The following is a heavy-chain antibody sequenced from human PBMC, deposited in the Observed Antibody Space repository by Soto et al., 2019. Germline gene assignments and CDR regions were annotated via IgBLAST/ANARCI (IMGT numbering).Heavy chain of an antibody. CDR3: ARAIGDWLPPHDAFDI. J-gene: IGHJ3*02. Sequence: QVHLVQSGAEVKKPGASVKVSCKASGYTFTGYYMHWVRQAPGQGLEWLGWIHPNSGGTNYAQKFQGWVTMTRDTSISTAYMELTRPTSDDTAVYYCARAIGDWLPPHDAFDIWGPGTMVTVSS. V-gene: IGHV1-2*04. CDR2: IHPNSGGT. D-gene: IGHD3-9*01. CDR1: GYTFTGYY.